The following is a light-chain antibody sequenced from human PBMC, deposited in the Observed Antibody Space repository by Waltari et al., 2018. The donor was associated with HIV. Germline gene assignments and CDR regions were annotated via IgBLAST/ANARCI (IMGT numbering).Light chain of an antibody. Sequence: QSVLTQPPSISGAPGQRITVSCSGTSSTIGAGYAVHWYQQLPGTAPKLLLYKNKNRPSGVPDRFSASKSDASASLAITGLQAADEGDYFCQSYDTSLSAWVFGGGTRLTVL. CDR3: QSYDTSLSAWV. V-gene: IGLV1-40*03. CDR2: KNK. CDR1: SSTIGAGYA. J-gene: IGLJ2*01.